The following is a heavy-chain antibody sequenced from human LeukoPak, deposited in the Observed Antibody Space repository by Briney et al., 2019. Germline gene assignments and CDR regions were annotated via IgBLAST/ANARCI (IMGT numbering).Heavy chain of an antibody. V-gene: IGHV4-59*01. CDR2: IYYSGST. CDR3: AATWLKRGDAFDI. CDR1: GGSISSYY. D-gene: IGHD3-9*01. J-gene: IGHJ3*02. Sequence: SETLSLTCTVSGGSISSYYWSWIRQPPGKGLEWIGYIYYSGSTNYNPSLKSRVTISVDTSKNQFSLKLSSVTAADTAVYYCAATWLKRGDAFDIWGQGTVVTVSS.